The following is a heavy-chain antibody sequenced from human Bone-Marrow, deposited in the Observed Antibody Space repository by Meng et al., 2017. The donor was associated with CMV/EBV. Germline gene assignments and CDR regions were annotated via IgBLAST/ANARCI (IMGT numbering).Heavy chain of an antibody. J-gene: IGHJ4*02. CDR2: ISSNGGST. V-gene: IGHV3-64*02. Sequence: GESLKIPCAASGFTFSSYAMHWVRQAPGKGLEYVSAISSNGGSTYYADSVKGRFTISRDNSKNTLYLQMGSLRAEDMAVYYCPRGWFGELPLYGYWGQGTLVTVSS. CDR1: GFTFSSYA. D-gene: IGHD3-10*01. CDR3: PRGWFGELPLYGY.